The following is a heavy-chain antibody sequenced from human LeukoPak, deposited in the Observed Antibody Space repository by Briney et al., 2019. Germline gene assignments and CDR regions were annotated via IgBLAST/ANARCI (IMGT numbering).Heavy chain of an antibody. J-gene: IGHJ4*02. V-gene: IGHV3-30*03. CDR1: GFTFSSYG. D-gene: IGHD3-22*01. CDR3: ARSYYYDSSGYYDTFSSFDY. CDR2: ISYDGSNK. Sequence: PGGSLRLSCAASGFTFSSYGMHWVRQALGKGLEWVAVISYDGSNKYYADSVKGRFTISRDNSKNTLYLQTNSLRAEDTAVYYCARSYYYDSSGYYDTFSSFDYWGQGTLVAVSS.